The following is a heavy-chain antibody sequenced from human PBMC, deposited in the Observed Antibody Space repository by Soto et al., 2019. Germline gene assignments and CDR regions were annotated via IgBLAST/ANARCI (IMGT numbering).Heavy chain of an antibody. J-gene: IGHJ3*02. CDR3: ARGYAGSFDI. Sequence: EVQLVESGGDLVQPGGSLRLSCAVSGFTFSDHYMDWVRQAPGKGLEWVGRSRNKVNSYNTEYAASVKGRFTISRDDSKNALYLQMNSLKTEDTAVYYCARGYAGSFDIWGQGTMVTVSS. D-gene: IGHD3-16*01. CDR2: SRNKVNSYNT. V-gene: IGHV3-72*01. CDR1: GFTFSDHY.